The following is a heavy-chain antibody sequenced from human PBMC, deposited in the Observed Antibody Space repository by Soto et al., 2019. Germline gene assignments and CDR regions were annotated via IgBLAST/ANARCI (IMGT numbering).Heavy chain of an antibody. CDR1: GFTFSDNC. V-gene: IGHV3-11*01. CDR3: ARDPRQYYFDY. J-gene: IGHJ4*02. Sequence: QVQLVESGGGLVEPGGSLRLSCAASGFTFSDNCMSWIRQAPGKGLECVSYISSSGTIIYYADSVKGRFTISRDNAKNSLYLQMNSLRAEDTAVYFCARDPRQYYFDYWGQGTLVTVSS. CDR2: ISSSGTII.